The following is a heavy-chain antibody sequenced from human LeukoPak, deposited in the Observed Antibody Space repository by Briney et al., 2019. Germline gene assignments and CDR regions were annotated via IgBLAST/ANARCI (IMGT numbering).Heavy chain of an antibody. CDR3: AKDIAAAGTGGFDY. J-gene: IGHJ4*02. V-gene: IGHV3-9*03. Sequence: PGGSLRLSCAASGFTFDDYAMHWVRQAPGKGLEWVSGISWNSGSIGYADSVKGRFTISRDNAKNSLYLQMNSLRAEDIALYYCAKDIAAAGTGGFDYWGQGTVVTVSS. CDR1: GFTFDDYA. CDR2: ISWNSGSI. D-gene: IGHD6-13*01.